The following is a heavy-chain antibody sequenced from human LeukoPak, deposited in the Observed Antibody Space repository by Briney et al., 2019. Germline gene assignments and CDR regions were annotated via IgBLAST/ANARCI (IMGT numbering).Heavy chain of an antibody. J-gene: IGHJ4*02. Sequence: GESLKISCKGSGHSFTSYWIGWVRQMPGKGLEWMGIIYPGGSDTRYSPSFQGQVTISADKSISTAYLQWSSLKASDTAMYYCARVYYYDSSGSSLDYWGQGTLVTVSS. V-gene: IGHV5-51*01. CDR3: ARVYYYDSSGSSLDY. CDR2: IYPGGSDT. D-gene: IGHD3-22*01. CDR1: GHSFTSYW.